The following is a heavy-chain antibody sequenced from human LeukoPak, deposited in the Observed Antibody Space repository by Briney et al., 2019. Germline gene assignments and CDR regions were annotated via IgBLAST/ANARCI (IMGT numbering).Heavy chain of an antibody. J-gene: IGHJ6*04. D-gene: IGHD3-22*01. CDR3: ARTPGMVVVKPFYCMDV. CDR2: IGTYKGNT. V-gene: IGHV1-18*01. CDR1: GYTFTSDG. Sequence: ASVKVSCKTSGYTFTSDGISWVRQAPGQGLEWMGWIGTYKGNTNYAQMFQGRVTMTTDTSTSTAYMELKNLRSDDTAVYYCARTPGMVVVKPFYCMDVWGKGTTVTVSS.